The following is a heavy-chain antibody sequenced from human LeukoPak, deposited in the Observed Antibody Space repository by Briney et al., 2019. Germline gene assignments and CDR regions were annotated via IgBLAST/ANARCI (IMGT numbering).Heavy chain of an antibody. CDR3: GRGTYYCYYMDV. CDR1: GFTFDDYA. V-gene: IGHV3-9*01. Sequence: GGSLRLSCAASGFTFDDYAMHWVRQAPGKGLEWVSSISWNSGSIGYADSVKGRFTISRDNAKNSLYLQMNSLRAEDTALYYCGRGTYYCYYMDVWGKGTTVTISS. J-gene: IGHJ6*03. CDR2: ISWNSGSI.